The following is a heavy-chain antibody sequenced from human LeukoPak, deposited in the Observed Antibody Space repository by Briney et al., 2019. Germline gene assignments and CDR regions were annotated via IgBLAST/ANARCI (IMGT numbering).Heavy chain of an antibody. CDR1: GGTFSSYA. V-gene: IGHV1-69*04. CDR2: IIPILGIA. J-gene: IGHJ4*02. Sequence: WASVKVSCKASGGTFSSYAISWVRQAPGQGLEWMGRIIPILGIANYAQKFQGRVTITADKSTSTAYMELSSLRSEDTAVYYCARDRGDDYGDPDFDYWGQGTLVTVSS. D-gene: IGHD4-17*01. CDR3: ARDRGDDYGDPDFDY.